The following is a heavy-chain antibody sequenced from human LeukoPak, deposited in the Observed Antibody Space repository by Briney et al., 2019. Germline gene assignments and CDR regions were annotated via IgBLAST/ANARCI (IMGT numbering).Heavy chain of an antibody. J-gene: IGHJ5*02. V-gene: IGHV4-30-4*08. Sequence: SETLSLTCTVSGGSISSGDDYWSWIRQPPGKGLECIGYIYYSGSTYYNPSLKSRVTISVDTSKNQFSLKLSSVTAADTAVYYCARDSGTTKNWFDPWGQGTLVTVSS. CDR2: IYYSGST. CDR1: GGSISSGDDY. CDR3: ARDSGTTKNWFDP. D-gene: IGHD1-7*01.